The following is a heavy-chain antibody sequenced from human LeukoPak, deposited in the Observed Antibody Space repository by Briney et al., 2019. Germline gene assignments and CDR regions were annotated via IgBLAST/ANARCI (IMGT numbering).Heavy chain of an antibody. J-gene: IGHJ3*02. Sequence: SETLSLTCAVYGGSFSGYYWSWIRQPPGKGLEWIGEIKHSGSTNYNPSLKSRVTISVDTSKNQFSLKLSSVTAADTAVYYCARGGRRARFAFDIWGQGTMVTVSS. CDR3: ARGGRRARFAFDI. CDR2: IKHSGST. D-gene: IGHD3-16*01. CDR1: GGSFSGYY. V-gene: IGHV4-34*01.